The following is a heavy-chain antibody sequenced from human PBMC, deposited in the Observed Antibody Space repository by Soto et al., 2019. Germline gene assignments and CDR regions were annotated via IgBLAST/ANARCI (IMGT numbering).Heavy chain of an antibody. V-gene: IGHV3-66*01. D-gene: IGHD3-10*01. CDR3: ASGASGNYR. CDR1: GFTVSSNY. Sequence: EVQLVESGGGLVQPGGSLRLSCAASGFTVSSNYMTWVRQAPGKGLEWVSNIYSGGTTSYADSVKGRFTISRDNSKNTLFFQMICLRDDDTAVYYCASGASGNYRWGQGTLVTVSS. CDR2: IYSGGTT. J-gene: IGHJ4*02.